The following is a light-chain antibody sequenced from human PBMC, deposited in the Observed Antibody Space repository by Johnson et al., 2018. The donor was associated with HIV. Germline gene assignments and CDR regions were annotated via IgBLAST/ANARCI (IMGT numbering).Light chain of an antibody. CDR2: SNN. CDR1: SSNIGSNT. V-gene: IGLV1-44*01. J-gene: IGLJ1*01. Sequence: HSVLTQPPSASGTPGQRVTISCSGSSSNIGSNTVNWYQQLPGTAPKLLIYSNNQRPSGVPDRFSGSKSGTSASLAISGLQSEAAADYYCAAWDDSLNGYVFGTGTKVTVL. CDR3: AAWDDSLNGYV.